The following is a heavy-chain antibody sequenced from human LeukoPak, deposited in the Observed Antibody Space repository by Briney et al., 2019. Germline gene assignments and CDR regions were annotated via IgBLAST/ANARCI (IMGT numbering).Heavy chain of an antibody. CDR3: ARVPGYVGSGYYYYYGMDV. D-gene: IGHD2-15*01. J-gene: IGHJ6*02. Sequence: PSQTLSLTCTVSGGSISSGGYYWSWIRQHPGKGLEWIGYIYYSGSTNYNPSLKSRVTISVDTSKNQFSLKLSSVTAAVTAVYYCARVPGYVGSGYYYYYGMDVWGQGTTVTVSS. CDR2: IYYSGST. CDR1: GGSISSGGYY. V-gene: IGHV4-31*03.